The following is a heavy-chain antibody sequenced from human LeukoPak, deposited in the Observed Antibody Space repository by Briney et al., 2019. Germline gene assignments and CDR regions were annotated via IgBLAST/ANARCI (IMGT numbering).Heavy chain of an antibody. CDR1: GFTFSSYA. Sequence: GGSLRLSCAASGFTFSSYAMHWVRQAPGKGLEWVAVISYDGSNKYYADSVKGRFTISRDNSKNTLYLQMNSLRDEDTAVYYCAGRGSGSYLWGQGTLVTVSS. CDR2: ISYDGSNK. V-gene: IGHV3-30-3*01. J-gene: IGHJ4*02. CDR3: AGRGSGSYL. D-gene: IGHD3-10*01.